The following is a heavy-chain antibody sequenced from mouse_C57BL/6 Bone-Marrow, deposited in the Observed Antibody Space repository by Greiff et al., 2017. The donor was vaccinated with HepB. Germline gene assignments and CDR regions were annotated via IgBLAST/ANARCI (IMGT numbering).Heavy chain of an antibody. Sequence: VQLQQSGPELVKPGASVKMSCKASGYTFTSYGMHWVKQMPGQGLEWIGDIYPYNNDTKYNEKFKGKATLTSDKSSSTAYMQLSSLTSEDSAVYHCMRYGDYGFAYWGRGPLVTVTA. J-gene: IGHJ3*01. CDR1: GYTFTSYG. D-gene: IGHD2-13*01. V-gene: IGHV1-14*01. CDR3: MRYGDYGFAY. CDR2: IYPYNNDT.